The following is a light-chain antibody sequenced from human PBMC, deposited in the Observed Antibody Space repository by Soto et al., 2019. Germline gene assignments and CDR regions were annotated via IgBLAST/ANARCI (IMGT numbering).Light chain of an antibody. CDR3: QQYDNWPPLT. CDR2: AAS. CDR1: QSVGSR. V-gene: IGKV3-15*01. Sequence: EILMTQSPATLSVAPGETATLSCRASQSVGSRLAWYQQKPGQPPRLLIYAASIRATGVPARFRVSGSGSEFALTINSLQSEDFAVYYCQQYDNWPPLTFGQGTKVETK. J-gene: IGKJ1*01.